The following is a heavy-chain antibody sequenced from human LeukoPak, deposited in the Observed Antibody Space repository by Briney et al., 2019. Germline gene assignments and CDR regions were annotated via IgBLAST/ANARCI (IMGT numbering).Heavy chain of an antibody. V-gene: IGHV3-23*01. CDR1: GFIVSSNY. D-gene: IGHD1-26*01. Sequence: GGSLRLSCAVSGFIVSSNYMTWVRQAPGKGLEWVSAISGSGGSTYYADSVKGRFTISRDNSKNTLYLQMNSLRAEDTAVYYCAKDQPGRGGDGFDYWGQGTLVTVSS. CDR2: ISGSGGST. J-gene: IGHJ4*02. CDR3: AKDQPGRGGDGFDY.